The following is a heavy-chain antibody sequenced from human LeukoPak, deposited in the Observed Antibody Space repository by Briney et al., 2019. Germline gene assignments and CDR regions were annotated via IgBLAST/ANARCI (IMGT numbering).Heavy chain of an antibody. CDR2: IYTSGST. Sequence: PSETLSLTCSVSGGSITSGSYYWTWVRQPAGKGLEWVGRIYTSGSTDYNPSLKSRVTISVDTYKNQFSLNLTSVTAADTAVYYCAIADYSGVTYYYYYVDVWGKGTTVTVSS. CDR3: AIADYSGVTYYYYYVDV. J-gene: IGHJ6*03. CDR1: GGSITSGSYY. V-gene: IGHV4-61*02. D-gene: IGHD4-11*01.